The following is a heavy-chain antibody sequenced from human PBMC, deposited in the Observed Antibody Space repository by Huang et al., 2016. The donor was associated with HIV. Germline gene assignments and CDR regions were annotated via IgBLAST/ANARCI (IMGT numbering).Heavy chain of an antibody. Sequence: EVQLLESGGGLAQPGGSLRLSCAASGFSFSGYGMRLVRLARGRGLVLLAALGRWVVNIFYSNSVRGLFTVSRDNSKNTLYLQMTTLRVEDTAVYFCVREGNPGSSWFFGDNWFPLGPGNPGHRLP. J-gene: IGHJ5*02. CDR2: LGRWVVNI. D-gene: IGHD6-13*01. CDR3: VREGNPGSSWFFGDNWFP. V-gene: IGHV3-23*01. CDR1: GFSFSGYG.